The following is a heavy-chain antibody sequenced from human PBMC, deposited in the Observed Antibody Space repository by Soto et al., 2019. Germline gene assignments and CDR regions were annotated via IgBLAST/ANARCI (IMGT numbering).Heavy chain of an antibody. CDR2: IYHSGST. D-gene: IGHD2-2*02. J-gene: IGHJ4*02. Sequence: SETLSLTCTVSGGSVSSGSYYWNWIRQPPGKGLEWVGYIYHSGSTNYNPSLKSRVTISVDTSKNQFSLELSSVTAADTAVYYCAREGYCSSTSCYRGGDYWGQGTLVTVSS. CDR1: GGSVSSGSYY. CDR3: AREGYCSSTSCYRGGDY. V-gene: IGHV4-61*01.